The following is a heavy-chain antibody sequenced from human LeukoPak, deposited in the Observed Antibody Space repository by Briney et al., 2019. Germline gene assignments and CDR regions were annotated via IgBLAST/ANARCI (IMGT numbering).Heavy chain of an antibody. V-gene: IGHV1-18*01. J-gene: IGHJ5*02. Sequence: ASVKVSCKASGYTFTSYGISWVRQAPGQGLEWMGWISAYNSNTNYAQKLQGRVTMTTDTSTSTAYMELRSLRSDDTAVYYCARDSYSSSWYGWFDPWGQGTLVTVSS. CDR3: ARDSYSSSWYGWFDP. CDR2: ISAYNSNT. CDR1: GYTFTSYG. D-gene: IGHD6-13*01.